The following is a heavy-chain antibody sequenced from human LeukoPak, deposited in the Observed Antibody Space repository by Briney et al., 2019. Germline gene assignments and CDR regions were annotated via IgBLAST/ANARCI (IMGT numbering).Heavy chain of an antibody. V-gene: IGHV1-18*01. J-gene: IGHJ3*01. D-gene: IGHD6-19*01. CDR3: ARHSSSGWPLHAFDF. Sequence: ASVKVSCKASGYIFNNYAIGWVRQAPGQGFEWMGWISAYSGNTNYAQNFQDRVTMSIETSTSTVYMELWNLRSDDTAFYYCARHSSSGWPLHAFDFWGQGTEVTVSS. CDR2: ISAYSGNT. CDR1: GYIFNNYA.